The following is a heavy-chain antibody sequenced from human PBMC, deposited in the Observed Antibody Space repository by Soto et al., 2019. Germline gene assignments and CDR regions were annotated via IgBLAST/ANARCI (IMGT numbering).Heavy chain of an antibody. CDR3: ARNHGPTTSENWLDH. Sequence: ASVTRSCTAACSTFFPDADSWRRKTPGQGLEWMGCISTYSGDTKYAQKFQGRVTMTTDTSTTTAYLELRSLRSDDTAVYYCARNHGPTTSENWLDHWGQGTMVPGSS. V-gene: IGHV1-18*01. CDR2: ISTYSGDT. J-gene: IGHJ5*02. CDR1: CSTFFPDA. D-gene: IGHD5-12*01.